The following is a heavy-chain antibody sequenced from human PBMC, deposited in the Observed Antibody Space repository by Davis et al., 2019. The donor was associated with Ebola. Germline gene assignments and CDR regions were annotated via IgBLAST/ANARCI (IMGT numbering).Heavy chain of an antibody. CDR2: ISSSGSTI. J-gene: IGHJ5*02. CDR3: ARGGRGRDWNDSFLGS. V-gene: IGHV3-48*03. Sequence: PGGSLRLSCAASGFTFSSYEMNWVRQAPGKGLEWVSYISSSGSTIYYADSVKGRFTISRDNAKNSLYLQMNSLRAEDTAVYYCARGGRGRDWNDSFLGSWGQGTLVTVSS. CDR1: GFTFSSYE. D-gene: IGHD1-1*01.